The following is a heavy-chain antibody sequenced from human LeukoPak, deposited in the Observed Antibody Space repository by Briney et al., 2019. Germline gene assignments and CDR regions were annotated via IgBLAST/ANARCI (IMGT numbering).Heavy chain of an antibody. CDR2: IYYSGST. D-gene: IGHD4-23*01. Sequence: SETLSLTCTVSGGSISSYYWSWIRQPPGKGLEWIGYIYYSGSTNYNPSLKSRVTISVDTSKNQFSLKLSSVTAADTAVYYCARGRRHGGNPLLFDYWGQGTLVTVSS. CDR1: GGSISSYY. J-gene: IGHJ4*02. CDR3: ARGRRHGGNPLLFDY. V-gene: IGHV4-59*12.